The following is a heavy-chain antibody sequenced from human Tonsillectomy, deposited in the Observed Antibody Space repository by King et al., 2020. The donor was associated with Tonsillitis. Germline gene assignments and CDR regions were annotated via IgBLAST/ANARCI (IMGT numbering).Heavy chain of an antibody. CDR1: GYTFSDYY. Sequence: VQLVESGAEVKKPGASVKVSCKASGYTFSDYYIHWVRQAPGQGLEWMGWINPNGGGTNFAQKFQGTVTMTRDTSISTAYMELRGLTPDDTAIYYCARDLLEAVAFYFFADWGQGTLVTVSS. V-gene: IGHV1-2*02. D-gene: IGHD6-19*01. CDR2: INPNGGGT. J-gene: IGHJ4*02. CDR3: ARDLLEAVAFYFFAD.